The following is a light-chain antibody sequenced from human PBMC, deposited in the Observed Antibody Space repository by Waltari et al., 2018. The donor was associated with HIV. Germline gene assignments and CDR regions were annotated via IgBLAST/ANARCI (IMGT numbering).Light chain of an antibody. CDR3: MQSLQTPT. V-gene: IGKV2-28*01. CDR1: QTLLHSDGNNY. J-gene: IGKJ5*01. Sequence: EIVLTQSPLSLPVTPGEPASISCRSSQTLLHSDGNNYLEWYVQNPGQSPQPLIHLGSNRASGVPDRFSGSGSGTHFTLKITKVEAEDVGIFFCMQSLQTPTFGQGTRLDIK. CDR2: LGS.